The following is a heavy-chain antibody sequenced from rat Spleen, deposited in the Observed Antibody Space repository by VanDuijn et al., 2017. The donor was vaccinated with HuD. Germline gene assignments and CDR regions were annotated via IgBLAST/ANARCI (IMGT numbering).Heavy chain of an antibody. Sequence: EVQLVETGGDLVQPGGSLKLSCVASGFTFSGYWMYWLRQAPGKGLEWISSINTDGDSTFYPDTVKGRFTISRHNAENTVYLQMNSRRSEYTAAYYCTTDDKSVYGWFASWGQGTLVTVSS. CDR1: GFTFSGYW. CDR2: INTDGDST. J-gene: IGHJ3*01. V-gene: IGHV5-58*01. D-gene: IGHD4-1*01. CDR3: TTDDKSVYGWFAS.